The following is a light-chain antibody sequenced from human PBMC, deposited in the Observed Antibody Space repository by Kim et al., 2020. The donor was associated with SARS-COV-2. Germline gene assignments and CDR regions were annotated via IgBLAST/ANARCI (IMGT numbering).Light chain of an antibody. V-gene: IGKV1-5*01. CDR3: QQYNAYRT. Sequence: GDRVTITCRASQSITGWLAWYQQKPGKAPQLLIYDASNWESGVRSRFSGSGSGTEFTLTISSLQPDDFATYYCQQYNAYRTFGQGTKVDIK. CDR2: DAS. CDR1: QSITGW. J-gene: IGKJ1*01.